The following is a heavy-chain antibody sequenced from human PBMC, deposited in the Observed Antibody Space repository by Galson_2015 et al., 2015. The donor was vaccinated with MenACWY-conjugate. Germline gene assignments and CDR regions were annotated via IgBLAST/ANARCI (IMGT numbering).Heavy chain of an antibody. J-gene: IGHJ2*01. Sequence: SLRLSCAASGFTFSTYWMSWVRQAPGKGLEWVANIKEDGSDKYYVDSMRGRFTISRDNAKNSLYLQMNSLRAEDTSLYFCAKNLRNVAGHDRWGRGTLVTVSS. CDR1: GFTFSTYW. CDR3: AKNLRNVAGHDR. V-gene: IGHV3-7*01. D-gene: IGHD6-19*01. CDR2: IKEDGSDK.